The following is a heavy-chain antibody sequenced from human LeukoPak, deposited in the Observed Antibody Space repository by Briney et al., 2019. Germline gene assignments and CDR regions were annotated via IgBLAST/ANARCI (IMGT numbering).Heavy chain of an antibody. V-gene: IGHV3-7*01. J-gene: IGHJ4*02. CDR3: ASLDYGDYDYLDY. CDR2: IKQDGSEK. CDR1: GFTFSSYW. D-gene: IGHD4-17*01. Sequence: GGSLRLSCAASGFTFSSYWMSWVRQAPGKGLEWVANIKQDGSEKYYVDSVKGRFTISRDNAKNSLYLQMNSLRAEGTAVYYCASLDYGDYDYLDYWGQGTLVTVSS.